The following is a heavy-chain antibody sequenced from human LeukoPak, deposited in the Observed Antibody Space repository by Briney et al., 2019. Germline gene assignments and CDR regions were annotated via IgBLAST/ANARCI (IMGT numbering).Heavy chain of an antibody. V-gene: IGHV4-39*01. D-gene: IGHD6-19*01. J-gene: IGHJ4*02. CDR3: AQTVAVAGTSYFDY. CDR1: GGSISSSSYY. Sequence: PSETLSLTCTVSGGSISSSSYYWGWIRQPPGKGLEWIGSIYYSGSTYYNPSLKSRVTISVDTSKNQFSLKLSSVTAADTAVYYCAQTVAVAGTSYFDYWGQGTLVTVSP. CDR2: IYYSGST.